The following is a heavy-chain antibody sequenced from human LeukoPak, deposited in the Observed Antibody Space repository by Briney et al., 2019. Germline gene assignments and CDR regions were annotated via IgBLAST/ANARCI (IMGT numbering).Heavy chain of an antibody. D-gene: IGHD4-23*01. CDR2: IFYSGST. V-gene: IGHV4-39*07. J-gene: IGHJ6*03. CDR1: GGSISTSNYY. Sequence: SETLSLTCTVSGGSISTSNYYWGWIRQPPGKGLEWIGNIFYSGSTYYSPSLRSRVTISLDTSRNQFSLKLSSVTAADTAVYYCARLKVVTTSRYYYYMDVWGKGTTVTVSS. CDR3: ARLKVVTTSRYYYYMDV.